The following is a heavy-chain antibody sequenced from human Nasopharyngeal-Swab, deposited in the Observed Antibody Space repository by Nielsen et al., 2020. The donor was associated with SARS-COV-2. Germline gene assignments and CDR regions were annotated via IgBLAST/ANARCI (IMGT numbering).Heavy chain of an antibody. Sequence: AICGSGGSTYYADSVKGRFTISRDNSKNTLYLQMNSLRAEDTAVYYCAKRSGYSYGPAYYYYYMDVWGKGTTVTVSS. J-gene: IGHJ6*03. V-gene: IGHV3-23*01. CDR3: AKRSGYSYGPAYYYYYMDV. CDR2: ICGSGGST. D-gene: IGHD5-18*01.